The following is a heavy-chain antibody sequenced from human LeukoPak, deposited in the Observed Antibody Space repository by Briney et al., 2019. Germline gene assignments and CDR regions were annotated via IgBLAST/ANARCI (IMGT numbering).Heavy chain of an antibody. J-gene: IGHJ4*02. Sequence: GGSLRLSCAASGFTFSSYEMNWVRQAPGKGLEWVSYISSSGSTIYYADSVKGRFTISRDNSKNTLYLQMNSLRAEDTAVYYCALTTMIALGQQRWGQGTLVTVSS. D-gene: IGHD3-22*01. CDR1: GFTFSSYE. CDR3: ALTTMIALGQQR. CDR2: ISSSGSTI. V-gene: IGHV3-48*03.